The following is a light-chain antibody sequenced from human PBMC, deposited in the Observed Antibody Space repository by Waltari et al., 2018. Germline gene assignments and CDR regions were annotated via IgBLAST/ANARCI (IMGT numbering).Light chain of an antibody. CDR2: VAS. V-gene: IGKV3-15*01. CDR1: QSVDSH. CDR3: QHYENWPHT. J-gene: IGKJ4*01. Sequence: EIVMTQSPATLSVSPGERATLSCRASQSVDSHVAWYKQEPGQAPRLLIYVASTRATDIPARFSGSGSGTEFTLTISSLQSEDSGVYYWQHYENWPHTFGGGTKVEIK.